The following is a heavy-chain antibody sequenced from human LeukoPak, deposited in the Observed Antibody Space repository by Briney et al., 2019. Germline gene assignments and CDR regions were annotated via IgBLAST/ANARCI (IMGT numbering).Heavy chain of an antibody. D-gene: IGHD1-1*01. CDR3: TTHRRYTRSPTFVF. J-gene: IGHJ4*02. CDR1: GFTFSIAS. Sequence: GGSLRLSCAASGFTFSIASMSWVRQAPGKGLEWVGHIFGKTDGGTTDHAAPVKGRFSISRDDSKNTLYLQMSSLKTEDTAVYYCTTHRRYTRSPTFVFWGQKTRDTVSS. V-gene: IGHV3-15*01. CDR2: IFGKTDGGTT.